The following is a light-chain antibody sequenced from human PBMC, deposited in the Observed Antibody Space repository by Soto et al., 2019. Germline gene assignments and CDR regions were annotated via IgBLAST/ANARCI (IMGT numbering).Light chain of an antibody. J-gene: IGLJ1*01. CDR1: SSDVGGYNY. CDR3: TSYTTRTICQIL. CDR2: DVS. V-gene: IGLV2-14*03. Sequence: QSALTQPASVSGSPGQSITISCTGTSSDVGGYNYVSWYQHHPGKAPKLITYDVSNRPSGVSIRFSGSKSDNTASLTISGLQPEDVADYHCTSYTTRTICQILFGTGSRVTVL.